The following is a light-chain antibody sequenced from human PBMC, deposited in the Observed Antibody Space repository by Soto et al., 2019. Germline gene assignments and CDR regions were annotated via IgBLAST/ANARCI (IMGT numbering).Light chain of an antibody. CDR2: DDD. V-gene: IGLV1-51*01. CDR1: SSNIGGNS. J-gene: IGLJ1*01. Sequence: TEPPSLSAAPGPMVTISCSGSSSNIGGNSVSWYQQLPGTAPKLLIYDDDKRPSGIPDRFSGSKSGTSATLGITGFQTGDEADYYCGSWDSSLSAYVFGTGTKVTVL. CDR3: GSWDSSLSAYV.